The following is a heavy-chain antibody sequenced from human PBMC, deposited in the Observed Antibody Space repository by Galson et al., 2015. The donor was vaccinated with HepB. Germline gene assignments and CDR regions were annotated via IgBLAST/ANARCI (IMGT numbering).Heavy chain of an antibody. D-gene: IGHD4-23*01. J-gene: IGHJ4*02. CDR2: ISYDGSNK. CDR3: AKGPTTVVTPFDY. Sequence: SLRLSCAASGFTFSSYGMHWVRQAPGKGLEWVAVISYDGSNKYYADSVKGRFTISRDNSKNTLYLQMNSLRAEDTAVYYCAKGPTTVVTPFDYWGQGTLVTVSS. CDR1: GFTFSSYG. V-gene: IGHV3-30*18.